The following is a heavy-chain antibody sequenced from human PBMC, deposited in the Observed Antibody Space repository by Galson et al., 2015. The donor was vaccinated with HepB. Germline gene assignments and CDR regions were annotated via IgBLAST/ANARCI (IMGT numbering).Heavy chain of an antibody. J-gene: IGHJ5*02. CDR2: IYTGGST. CDR3: ARDLSNYWFDP. CDR1: GGSITSGNYY. V-gene: IGHV4-61*02. Sequence: TLSLTCTVSGGSITSGNYYWNWIRQPAGKGLEWIGRIYTGGSTNYNPSLKSRVTMSVDTSQNQFSLKLSSVTAADTAVYYCARDLSNYWFDPWGQGTLVTVSS.